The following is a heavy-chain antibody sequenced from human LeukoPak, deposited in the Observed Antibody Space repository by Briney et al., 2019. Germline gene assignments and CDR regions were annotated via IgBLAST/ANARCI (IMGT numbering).Heavy chain of an antibody. CDR1: GGTFSTYT. CDR2: IIPFLGIA. J-gene: IGHJ4*02. Sequence: SVKVSCKASGGTFSTYTISWVRQAPRQGLEWMGRIIPFLGIANYAQKFQGRVTITADKSTSTAYVELSSLRSEDTAVYYCARGMAWLEGRDILTPIKEDYFDYWGQGTLVTVSS. D-gene: IGHD3-9*01. V-gene: IGHV1-69*02. CDR3: ARGMAWLEGRDILTPIKEDYFDY.